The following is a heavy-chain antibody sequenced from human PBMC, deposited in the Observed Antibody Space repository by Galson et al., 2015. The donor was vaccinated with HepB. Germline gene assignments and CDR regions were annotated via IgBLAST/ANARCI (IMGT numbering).Heavy chain of an antibody. Sequence: SVKVSCKASGGSFSNYAISWVRQAPGQGLEWMGGILPIFGTASYPQNFRGRVTITADASTSTAYMELSSLKSEDTAVYYCVRAMAFNFNLARVVEAAFDYWGQGTLVTVSS. V-gene: IGHV1-69*13. CDR3: VRAMAFNFNLARVVEAAFDY. CDR1: GGSFSNYA. J-gene: IGHJ4*02. CDR2: ILPIFGTA. D-gene: IGHD2-21*01.